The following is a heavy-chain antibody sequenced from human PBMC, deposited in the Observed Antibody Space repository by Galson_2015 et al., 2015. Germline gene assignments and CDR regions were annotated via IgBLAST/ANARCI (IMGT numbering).Heavy chain of an antibody. CDR2: INEDGSEK. J-gene: IGHJ1*01. Sequence: SLRLSCAASGFTFRSSWMSWVRQAPGKGLEWVANINEDGSEKYYVDSVKGRFTVSRDNAKNSLFLQMSSLRAEDTALYYCARDQGHCNRAWGGPPQDWGQGTLVAVSS. CDR3: ARDQGHCNRAWGGPPQD. V-gene: IGHV3-7*04. CDR1: GFTFRSSW. D-gene: IGHD2-15*01.